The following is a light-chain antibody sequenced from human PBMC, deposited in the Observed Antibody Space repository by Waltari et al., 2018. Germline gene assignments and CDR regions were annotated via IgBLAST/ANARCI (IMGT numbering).Light chain of an antibody. Sequence: QSALTQPASVSGSPGQSITISCTGSSSDIGSYNVVSWYQHHPGKAPKLMIYEVIKRPSGVSNRFSGSKSGNTASLTISGLQAEDEADYYCCSYAGSVVFGGGTKLTVL. J-gene: IGLJ2*01. V-gene: IGLV2-23*02. CDR2: EVI. CDR1: SSDIGSYNV. CDR3: CSYAGSVV.